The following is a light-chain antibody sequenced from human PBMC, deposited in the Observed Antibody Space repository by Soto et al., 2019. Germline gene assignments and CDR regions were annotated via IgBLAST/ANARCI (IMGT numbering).Light chain of an antibody. CDR3: CSYTSISTRV. CDR1: SSDVGGFNY. Sequence: QSALTQPASVSGSPGQSITISCTGTSSDVGGFNYVSWYQQHPGKAPKLIVYAVSNRPSGVAHRFSGSKSGNTASLTISGLQAEDEADYYCCSYTSISTRVFGTGTKLTVL. V-gene: IGLV2-14*01. J-gene: IGLJ1*01. CDR2: AVS.